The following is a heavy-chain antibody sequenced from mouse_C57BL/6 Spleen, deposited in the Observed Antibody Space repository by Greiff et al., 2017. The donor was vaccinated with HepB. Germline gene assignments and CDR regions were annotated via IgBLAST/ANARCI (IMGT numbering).Heavy chain of an antibody. CDR1: GYAFSSSW. V-gene: IGHV1-82*01. Sequence: VQLQQSGPELVKPGASVKISCKASGYAFSSSWMNWVKQRPGKGLEWIGRIYPGDGDTNYNGKFKGKATLTADKSSSTAYMQLSSLTSEDSAVYFCARRGYYDWGQGTTLTVSS. CDR3: ARRGYYD. CDR2: IYPGDGDT. D-gene: IGHD2-4*01. J-gene: IGHJ2*01.